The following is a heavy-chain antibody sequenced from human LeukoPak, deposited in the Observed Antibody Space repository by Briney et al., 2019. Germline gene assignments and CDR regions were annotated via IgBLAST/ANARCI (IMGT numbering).Heavy chain of an antibody. CDR2: IKQDGSEK. Sequence: QPGGSLRLSCVASGFTFSNYAIHWVRQAPGKGLEWVANIKQDGSEKYYVDSVKGRFTISRDNAKNSLYLQMNSLRAEDTAVYYCAREERQPMWGPYYYYYMDVWGKGTTVTVSS. J-gene: IGHJ6*03. D-gene: IGHD7-27*01. V-gene: IGHV3-7*01. CDR1: GFTFSNYA. CDR3: AREERQPMWGPYYYYYMDV.